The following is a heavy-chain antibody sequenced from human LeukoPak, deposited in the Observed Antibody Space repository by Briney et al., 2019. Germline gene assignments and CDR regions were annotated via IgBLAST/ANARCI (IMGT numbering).Heavy chain of an antibody. Sequence: GGSLRLSCAASGFTFSIYNMNWVRQAPGKGLEWVSSISSSSSYIFYADSVKGRFTISRDNAKNSLYLQMNSLRAEDTAVYYCARQRDSSGYFSRYFDYWGQGTLVTVSP. V-gene: IGHV3-21*01. CDR3: ARQRDSSGYFSRYFDY. CDR2: ISSSSSYI. J-gene: IGHJ4*02. D-gene: IGHD3-22*01. CDR1: GFTFSIYN.